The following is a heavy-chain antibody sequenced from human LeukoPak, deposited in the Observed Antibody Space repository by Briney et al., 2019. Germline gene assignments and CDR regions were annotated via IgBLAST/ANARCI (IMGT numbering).Heavy chain of an antibody. V-gene: IGHV1-2*06. CDR3: ARETRGTSLYYYYMDV. CDR2: INPNSGGT. CDR1: GYILTGYY. D-gene: IGHD2-2*01. Sequence: ASVKVSCKASGYILTGYYMHWVRQAPRKGLEWMGRINPNSGGTNYAQKFQGRVTMTRDTSINTAYMELSRLRSDDTAVYYCARETRGTSLYYYYMDVWGKGTTVTVSS. J-gene: IGHJ6*03.